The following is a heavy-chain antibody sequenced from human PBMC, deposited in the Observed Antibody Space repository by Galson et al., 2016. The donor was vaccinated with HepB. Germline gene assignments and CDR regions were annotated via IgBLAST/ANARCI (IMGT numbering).Heavy chain of an antibody. V-gene: IGHV5-10-1*01. CDR2: IDPNDSYA. Sequence: QSGAEVKKPGESLRISCKGSGYSFTSYWISWVRQMPGKGLEWVGRIDPNDSYASYSPSFQGHVTISADKPINTAYLQWSSLKASDNALYYCAGHYYDILTGYYTLRGLDVWGQGTTVTVSS. CDR3: AGHYYDILTGYYTLRGLDV. D-gene: IGHD3-9*01. CDR1: GYSFTSYW. J-gene: IGHJ6*02.